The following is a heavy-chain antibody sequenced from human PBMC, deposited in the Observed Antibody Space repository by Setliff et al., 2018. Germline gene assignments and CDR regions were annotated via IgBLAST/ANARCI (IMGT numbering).Heavy chain of an antibody. Sequence: VKVSCKASGGTFSSYAISWVRQAPGQGLEWMGGIIPIFGTANYAQKFQGRVTITADESTSTAYMELSSLRSEDTAVYYCARAYCSGGSCFRPMDYWGQGTLVTVSS. D-gene: IGHD2-15*01. V-gene: IGHV1-69*13. CDR2: IIPIFGTA. CDR1: GGTFSSYA. J-gene: IGHJ4*02. CDR3: ARAYCSGGSCFRPMDY.